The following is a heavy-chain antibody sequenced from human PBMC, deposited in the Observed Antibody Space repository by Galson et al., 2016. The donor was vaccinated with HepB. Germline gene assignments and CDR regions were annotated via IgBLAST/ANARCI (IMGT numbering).Heavy chain of an antibody. Sequence: SLRLSCAASGFTLSGYWMHWVRQAPGKGLVWVSRIHSDGSSTNYADSVKGRLTISRDNAKNTLYLQMNSLRAEDTAVYDCARRIVAGTGNYGMDVWGQGTTVTVSS. D-gene: IGHD6-19*01. V-gene: IGHV3-74*01. J-gene: IGHJ6*02. CDR2: IHSDGSST. CDR1: GFTLSGYW. CDR3: ARRIVAGTGNYGMDV.